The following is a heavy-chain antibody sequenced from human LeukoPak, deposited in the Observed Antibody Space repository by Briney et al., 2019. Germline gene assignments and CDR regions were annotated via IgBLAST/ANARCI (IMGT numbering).Heavy chain of an antibody. Sequence: PGGSLRLSCAASGFTFSNAWMSWARQAPGKGLDGVGRIKSKTDGGKTDYAAPGKGRFTISRDDSKNTLYMQMNSLKTEDTAVYYCTTTYSSGWYCGDYYYGMDVWGQGTTVTVSS. D-gene: IGHD6-19*01. CDR3: TTTYSSGWYCGDYYYGMDV. CDR2: IKSKTDGGKT. V-gene: IGHV3-15*01. J-gene: IGHJ6*02. CDR1: GFTFSNAW.